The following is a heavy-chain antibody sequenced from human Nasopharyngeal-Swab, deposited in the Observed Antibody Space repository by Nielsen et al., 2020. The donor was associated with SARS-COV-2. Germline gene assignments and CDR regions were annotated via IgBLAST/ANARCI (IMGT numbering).Heavy chain of an antibody. CDR3: ARVVYGYFDY. D-gene: IGHD5/OR15-5a*01. CDR2: IKQDGSEK. Sequence: GSLRLSCAASGFTCSRNWMNWVRQAPGKGLEWVANIKQDGSEKYYVDSVKGRFTISRDNAKNSLYLQMNSLRAEDTAMYYCARVVYGYFDYWGQGTLVTVSS. V-gene: IGHV3-7*01. CDR1: GFTCSRNW. J-gene: IGHJ4*02.